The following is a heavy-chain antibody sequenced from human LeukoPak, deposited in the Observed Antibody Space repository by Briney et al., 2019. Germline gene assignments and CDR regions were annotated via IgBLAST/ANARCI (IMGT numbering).Heavy chain of an antibody. V-gene: IGHV1-2*02. CDR1: GYTFTGYY. CDR2: INPNSGGT. D-gene: IGHD3-22*01. Sequence: GASVKVSCKASGYTFTGYYMHWVRQAPGQGLEWMGWINPNSGGTSYAQKFQGRVTMTRDTSISTAYMELSRLRSDDTAVYYCARDQGPYCYDNFDYWGQGTLVTVSS. CDR3: ARDQGPYCYDNFDY. J-gene: IGHJ4*02.